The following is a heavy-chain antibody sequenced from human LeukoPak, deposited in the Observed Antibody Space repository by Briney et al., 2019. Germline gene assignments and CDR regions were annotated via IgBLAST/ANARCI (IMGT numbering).Heavy chain of an antibody. J-gene: IGHJ4*02. Sequence: GGSLRLSCAASGFTFSSYAMSGVRQAPGKGLEWVSAISGSGGSTYYADSVKGRFTISRDNSKNTLYLQMNSLRAEDTAVYYCAKYVVAGTYFDYWGQGTLVTVSS. D-gene: IGHD6-19*01. V-gene: IGHV3-23*01. CDR3: AKYVVAGTYFDY. CDR1: GFTFSSYA. CDR2: ISGSGGST.